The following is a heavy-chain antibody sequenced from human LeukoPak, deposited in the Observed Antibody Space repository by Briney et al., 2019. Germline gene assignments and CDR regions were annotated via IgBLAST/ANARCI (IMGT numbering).Heavy chain of an antibody. J-gene: IGHJ4*02. Sequence: GGSLRLSCAASGFTFINYWMSWVRQAPGKGLEWVANMKQDGSVKYYVDSMKGRFTISRDNAKNSLYLQVSGLRAEDTAVYFCARIGYSSSSFDYWGQGVLVTVYS. D-gene: IGHD6-6*01. CDR1: GFTFINYW. V-gene: IGHV3-7*03. CDR3: ARIGYSSSSFDY. CDR2: MKQDGSVK.